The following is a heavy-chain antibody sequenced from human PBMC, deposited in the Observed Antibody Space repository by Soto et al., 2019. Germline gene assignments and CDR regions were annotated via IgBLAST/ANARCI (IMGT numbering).Heavy chain of an antibody. CDR3: ARNPDTNYYYGMDV. CDR2: IIPIFGTA. CDR1: GGTFRSYA. Sequence: QVQLVQSGAEVKKPASSVKVSCKASGGTFRSYAISWVRQAPGQGLEWMGGIIPIFGTANYAQKFQGRVTITADESTSTAYMELSSLRSEDTAVYYCARNPDTNYYYGMDVWGQGTKVTVSS. J-gene: IGHJ6*02. V-gene: IGHV1-69*12.